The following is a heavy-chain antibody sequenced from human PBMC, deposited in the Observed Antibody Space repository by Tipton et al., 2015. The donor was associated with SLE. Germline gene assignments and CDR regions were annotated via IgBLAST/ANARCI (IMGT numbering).Heavy chain of an antibody. Sequence: SLRLSCAASGFTFSSYWMTWVRQAPGKGLEWVANLNQDGSEKYYVDSVKGRFTISRDNAKNSLYLQMNSLRAEDTAVYYCARDPKNWGYFDYWGQGTLVTVSP. J-gene: IGHJ4*02. CDR3: ARDPKNWGYFDY. CDR2: LNQDGSEK. V-gene: IGHV3-7*01. D-gene: IGHD3-16*01. CDR1: GFTFSSYW.